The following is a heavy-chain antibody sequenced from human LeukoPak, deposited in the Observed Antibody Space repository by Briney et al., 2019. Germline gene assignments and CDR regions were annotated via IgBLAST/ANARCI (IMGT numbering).Heavy chain of an antibody. CDR1: GYSISSGYY. CDR2: IYHSGST. J-gene: IGHJ5*02. Sequence: KASETLSLTCTVSGYSISSGYYWGWIRQPPGKGLEWIGSIYHSGSTYYNPSLKSRVTISVDTSKNQFSLKLSSVTAADTAVYYCARRSYYYDSSGPWGQGTLVTVSS. D-gene: IGHD3-22*01. V-gene: IGHV4-38-2*02. CDR3: ARRSYYYDSSGP.